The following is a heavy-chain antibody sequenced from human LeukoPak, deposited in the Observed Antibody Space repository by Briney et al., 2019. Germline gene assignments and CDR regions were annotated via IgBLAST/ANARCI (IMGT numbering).Heavy chain of an antibody. CDR3: ASTVSYYFDY. Sequence: ASVKVSCKASGGTFSSYAISWVRQAPGQGLEWMGGIIPIFGTANYAQKFQGRVTITADESTSTAYMELSSLRSEDTAVYYCASTVSYYFDYWGQGTLVTVSS. CDR1: GGTFSSYA. V-gene: IGHV1-69*13. J-gene: IGHJ4*02. D-gene: IGHD3-16*02. CDR2: IIPIFGTA.